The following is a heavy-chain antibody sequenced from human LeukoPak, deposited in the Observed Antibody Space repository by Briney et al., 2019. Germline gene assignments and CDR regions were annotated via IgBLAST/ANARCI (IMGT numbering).Heavy chain of an antibody. CDR1: GFTFSDYA. D-gene: IGHD1-1*01. Sequence: GGSLRLSCAASGFTFSDYAMSWVRQAPGKRLEWVSGISGSGGSTHYADSVKGRFTISRHNSKNTLYLQMNSLRAEDTAVYYCARDTGTGNYWGQGTLVTVSS. CDR2: ISGSGGST. CDR3: ARDTGTGNY. V-gene: IGHV3-23*01. J-gene: IGHJ4*02.